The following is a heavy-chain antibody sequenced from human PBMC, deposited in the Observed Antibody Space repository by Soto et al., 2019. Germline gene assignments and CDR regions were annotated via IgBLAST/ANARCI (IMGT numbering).Heavy chain of an antibody. CDR2: INHSGST. CDR1: GGSFSGYY. Sequence: QVQLQQWGAGLLKPSETLSLTCAVYGGSFSGYYWSWIRQPPGKGLEWIGEINHSGSTNYNPSLKSRVTISVDTSKNQLSLKLSSVTAADTALYYCARAPRDILTSFDIWGQGTMVTVSS. D-gene: IGHD3-9*01. V-gene: IGHV4-34*01. CDR3: ARAPRDILTSFDI. J-gene: IGHJ3*02.